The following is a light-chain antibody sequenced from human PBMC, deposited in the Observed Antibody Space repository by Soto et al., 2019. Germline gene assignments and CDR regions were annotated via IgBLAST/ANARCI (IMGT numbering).Light chain of an antibody. CDR3: QQYYSYPFT. CDR2: AAS. J-gene: IGKJ3*01. V-gene: IGKV1-8*01. CDR1: QGISSY. Sequence: AILMTQSPSSFSASTVDIVTITFLASQGISSYLAWYQQKPGKAPKLLIYAASTLQSGVPSRFSGSGSGTDFTLTISCLQSEDFATYYCQQYYSYPFTFGPGTKVDIK.